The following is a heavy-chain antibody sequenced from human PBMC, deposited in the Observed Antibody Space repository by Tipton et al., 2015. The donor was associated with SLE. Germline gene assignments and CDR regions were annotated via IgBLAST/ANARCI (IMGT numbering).Heavy chain of an antibody. CDR3: ARDHHCTNGVCQGFDP. V-gene: IGHV1-69*01. D-gene: IGHD2-8*01. CDR1: GYTFTSYG. CDR2: IIPIFGTA. Sequence: QLVQSGAEVKKPGASVKVSCKASGYTFTSYGISWVRQAPGQGLEWMGGIIPIFGTANYAQKFQGRVTITADESTSTAYMELSSLRSEDTAVYYCARDHHCTNGVCQGFDPWGQGTLVTVSS. J-gene: IGHJ5*02.